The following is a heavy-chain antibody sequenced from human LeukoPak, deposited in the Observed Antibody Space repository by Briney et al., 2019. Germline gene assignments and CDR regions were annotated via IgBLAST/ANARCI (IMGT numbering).Heavy chain of an antibody. D-gene: IGHD3-10*01. CDR2: IIPILGTA. V-gene: IGHV1-69*06. Sequence: GASVKVSCKASGGTFSSYAISWVRQAPGQGLEWMGGIIPILGTANYAQKFQGRVTITADKSTSTAYMELSSLRSEDTAVYCCARVVVRGSNWFDPWGQGTLVTVSS. CDR3: ARVVVRGSNWFDP. CDR1: GGTFSSYA. J-gene: IGHJ5*02.